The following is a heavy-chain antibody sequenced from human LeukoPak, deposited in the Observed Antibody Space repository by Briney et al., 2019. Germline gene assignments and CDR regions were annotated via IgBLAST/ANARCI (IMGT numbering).Heavy chain of an antibody. CDR2: IYHSEST. J-gene: IGHJ5*02. CDR3: ARGPSGGYNWFDP. D-gene: IGHD3-10*01. Sequence: PSETLSLTCTVSGGSISSSSYYWGWIRQPPGKGLEWIGSIYHSESTYYNPSLKSRVTISVDRSKNQFPLKLSSVTAADTAVYYCARGPSGGYNWFDPWGQGTLVTVSS. V-gene: IGHV4-39*06. CDR1: GGSISSSSYY.